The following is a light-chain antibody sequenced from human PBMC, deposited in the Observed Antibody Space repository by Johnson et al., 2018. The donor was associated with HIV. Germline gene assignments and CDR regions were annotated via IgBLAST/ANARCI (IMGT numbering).Light chain of an antibody. J-gene: IGLJ1*01. Sequence: QSVLTQPPSVSAAPGQKVTISCSGSGSNIGNNYVSWYQQLPGAAPKVLIYENNKRPSGIPDRFSGSKSGTSATLGITGLQTGDEADYYCATWDSSLTTGGVFGSGTKVTVL. CDR3: ATWDSSLTTGGV. CDR1: GSNIGNNY. V-gene: IGLV1-51*02. CDR2: ENN.